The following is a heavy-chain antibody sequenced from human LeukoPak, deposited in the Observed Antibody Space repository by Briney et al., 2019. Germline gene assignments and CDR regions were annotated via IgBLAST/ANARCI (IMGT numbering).Heavy chain of an antibody. J-gene: IGHJ4*02. V-gene: IGHV3-48*04. CDR2: ISSSSSTI. Sequence: GGSLRLSCAASGFTFSSYSMNWVRQAPGKGLEWVSYISSSSSTIYYADSVKGRFTISRDNAKNSLYLQMNSLRAEDTAVYYCARGSRFSFDYWGQGTLVTASS. D-gene: IGHD3-10*01. CDR3: ARGSRFSFDY. CDR1: GFTFSSYS.